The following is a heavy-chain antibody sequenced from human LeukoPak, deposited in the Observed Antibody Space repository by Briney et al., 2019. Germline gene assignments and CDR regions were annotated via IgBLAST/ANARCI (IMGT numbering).Heavy chain of an antibody. CDR3: AKDRSGHYYFDY. V-gene: IGHV3-43*01. J-gene: IGHJ4*02. D-gene: IGHD6-19*01. Sequence: PGGSLRLSCAASGFTFDDYTMHWVRQAPGKGLEWVSLISWDGGSTYYADSVKGRFTISRDNSKNSLYLQMNSLRTEDTALYYCAKDRSGHYYFDYWGQGTQVTVSS. CDR1: GFTFDDYT. CDR2: ISWDGGST.